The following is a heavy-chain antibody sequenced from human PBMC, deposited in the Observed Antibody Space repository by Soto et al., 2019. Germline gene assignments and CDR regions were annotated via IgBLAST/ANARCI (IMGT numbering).Heavy chain of an antibody. CDR1: GSTFSSYS. J-gene: IGHJ6*02. CDR2: ISSSSSYI. D-gene: IGHD3-3*01. CDR3: ARDLGRVLRFLEWLPYYGMDV. Sequence: GGSLRLSCAASGSTFSSYSMNWVRQAPGKGLEWVSSISSSSSYIYYADSVKGRFTISRDNSKNTLYLQMNSLRAEDTAVYYCARDLGRVLRFLEWLPYYGMDVWGQGTTVTVSS. V-gene: IGHV3-21*01.